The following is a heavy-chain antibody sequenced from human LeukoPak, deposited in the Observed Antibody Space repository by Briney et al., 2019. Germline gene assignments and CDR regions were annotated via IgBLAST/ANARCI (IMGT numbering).Heavy chain of an antibody. V-gene: IGHV4-34*01. CDR3: ARVGGWLQLKRWGFDY. CDR2: VSHSGTT. Sequence: SSETLTLTCAVSGGSLRSYYWSWIRQSPGKGLEWIGEVSHSGTTTYNPSLKGRVNISMDTSKRQFSLKVTSVTAADTAIYYCARVGGWLQLKRWGFDYWGQGTPVTVSS. D-gene: IGHD5-24*01. CDR1: GGSLRSYY. J-gene: IGHJ4*02.